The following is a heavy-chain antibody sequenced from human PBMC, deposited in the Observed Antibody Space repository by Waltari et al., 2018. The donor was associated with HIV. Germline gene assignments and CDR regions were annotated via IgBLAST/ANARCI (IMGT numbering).Heavy chain of an antibody. CDR1: GFSFNNVW. CDR2: IKSKTDGGTT. CDR3: TTQPSGYDPFDY. Sequence: EVQLVESGGGLVKPGGSLRLSCSASGFSFNNVWMNWVRQAPGKGLEWVGRIKSKTDGGTTDYAAPVKGRFTISRDDSKDMLYLQMSSLKSEDTALYYCTTQPSGYDPFDYWGQGTLVTVSS. D-gene: IGHD3-3*01. V-gene: IGHV3-15*07. J-gene: IGHJ4*02.